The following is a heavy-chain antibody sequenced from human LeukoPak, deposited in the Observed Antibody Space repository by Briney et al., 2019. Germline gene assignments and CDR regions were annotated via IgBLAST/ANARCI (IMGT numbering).Heavy chain of an antibody. D-gene: IGHD3-3*01. Sequence: GGSLRLSCAASGFTFSAYDMHRVRQVTGKGLEWVSAVGTASDTYYPGSVKGRFTISRDNAKNSLYLQMNSLRAGDTAVYYCVRGLPSRTTYYDFWSGYPYFDYWGQGTLVTVSS. CDR3: VRGLPSRTTYYDFWSGYPYFDY. CDR2: VGTASDT. V-gene: IGHV3-13*04. CDR1: GFTFSAYD. J-gene: IGHJ4*02.